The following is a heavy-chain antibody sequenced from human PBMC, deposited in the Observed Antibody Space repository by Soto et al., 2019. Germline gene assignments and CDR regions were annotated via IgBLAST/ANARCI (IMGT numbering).Heavy chain of an antibody. CDR3: GRGRAIYGEWDYYDY. CDR1: GGSIREYY. J-gene: IGHJ4*02. D-gene: IGHD1-26*01. CDR2: VSDSGKS. Sequence: VQLHESGPRLVKPSETLSLTCTVSGGSIREYYWTWIRQSPGRGLQWLGFVSDSGKSDSDASLKGRLANSLDPARSPFSPRLTSCTAADTARYFCGRGRAIYGEWDYYDYWGQGAQVTVSS. V-gene: IGHV4-59*01.